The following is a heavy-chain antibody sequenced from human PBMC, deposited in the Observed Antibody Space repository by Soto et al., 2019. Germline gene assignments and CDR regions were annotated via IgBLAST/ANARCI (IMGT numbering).Heavy chain of an antibody. Sequence: QITLKESGPTLVKPTQTLTLTCTFSGFSLSTSGLGVGWIRQPPGKALEWLAVIYWDDNKLYSPSLKSRLTIMKDTSKTQVVLIMANMDPVDTATYYCAHRRSTSYYDYWGQGTLVTVSS. D-gene: IGHD2-2*01. CDR2: IYWDDNK. V-gene: IGHV2-5*02. CDR3: AHRRSTSYYDY. J-gene: IGHJ4*02. CDR1: GFSLSTSGLG.